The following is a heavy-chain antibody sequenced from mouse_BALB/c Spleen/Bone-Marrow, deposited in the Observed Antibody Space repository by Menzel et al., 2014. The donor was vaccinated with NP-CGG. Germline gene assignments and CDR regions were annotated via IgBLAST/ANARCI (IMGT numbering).Heavy chain of an antibody. CDR3: ASLHYYGFFAY. CDR1: GFDFSRYW. D-gene: IGHD1-2*01. V-gene: IGHV4-1*02. Sequence: VQLQQSGGGLVQPGGSLKLSCAASGFDFSRYWMSWVRQAPGKGLEWIGEINPDSSTINYTPSLKDKFIISRDSAKNTLYLQMSKVRSEDTALYYCASLHYYGFFAYWGQGTLVTVSA. J-gene: IGHJ3*01. CDR2: INPDSSTI.